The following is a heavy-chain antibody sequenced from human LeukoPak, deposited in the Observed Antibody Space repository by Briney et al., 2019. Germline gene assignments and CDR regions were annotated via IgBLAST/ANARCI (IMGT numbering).Heavy chain of an antibody. J-gene: IGHJ6*02. Sequence: GGSLRLSCTASGFTFGNYALSWFRQAPGKGLEWVAFIRSKTYRGTTEYAASVKGRFTISRDDSKNTLYLQMNSLRAEDTAVYYCARDLSSGRTRSYYYGMDVWGQGTTVTVSS. CDR2: IRSKTYRGTT. V-gene: IGHV3-49*03. CDR3: ARDLSSGRTRSYYYGMDV. CDR1: GFTFGNYA. D-gene: IGHD6-19*01.